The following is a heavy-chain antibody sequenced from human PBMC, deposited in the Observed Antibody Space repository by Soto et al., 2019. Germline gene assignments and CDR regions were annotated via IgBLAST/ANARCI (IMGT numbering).Heavy chain of an antibody. J-gene: IGHJ4*02. CDR3: AKASYDFWSYDY. V-gene: IGHV3-23*01. D-gene: IGHD3-3*01. CDR1: EFTFSGFA. CDR2: ISRSGDST. Sequence: EVQLLESGGGLVQGGGSRRLPFAASEFTFSGFAMSWGPQAPGMGLEWASSISRSGDSTYYADSVKGRFTISRDTSKNTLFLQMISLRAEDTAIYYCAKASYDFWSYDYWGQGTLVTVSS.